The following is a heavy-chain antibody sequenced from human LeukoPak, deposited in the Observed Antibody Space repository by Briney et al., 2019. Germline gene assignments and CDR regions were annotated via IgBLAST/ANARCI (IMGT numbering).Heavy chain of an antibody. Sequence: SETLSLTCTVSGGSISRVHYYWAWIRPPPGKGLEWIGSIYHTGTTFYNPSLESRATISVDTSKNQCSRKLSAVPGADTAVYYCARDPQKKGYFDYWGEGTLVTVSS. J-gene: IGHJ4*02. CDR2: IYHTGTT. CDR1: GGSISRVHYY. V-gene: IGHV4-39*07. CDR3: ARDPQKKGYFDY.